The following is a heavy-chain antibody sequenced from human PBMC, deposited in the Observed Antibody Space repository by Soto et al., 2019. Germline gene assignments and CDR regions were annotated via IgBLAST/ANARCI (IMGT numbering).Heavy chain of an antibody. J-gene: IGHJ4*02. Sequence: QVQLVESGGGGVKPGRSLKPPGAAPELTFRGYAMTWAPRAPAKGLEWVAVIWSDGSNKYYADSVKGRFTISRDNSKNTLYLQMNSLRAEDTAVYYCARYYYDSSGYYPLWGQGTLVTVSS. D-gene: IGHD3-22*01. CDR2: IWSDGSNK. CDR1: ELTFRGYA. CDR3: ARYYYDSSGYYPL. V-gene: IGHV3-33*01.